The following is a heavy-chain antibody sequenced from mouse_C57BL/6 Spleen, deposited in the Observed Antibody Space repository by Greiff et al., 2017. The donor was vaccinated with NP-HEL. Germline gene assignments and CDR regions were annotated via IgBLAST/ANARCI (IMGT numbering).Heavy chain of an antibody. D-gene: IGHD2-2*01. CDR1: GFSLTSYG. CDR2: IWSDGST. J-gene: IGHJ3*01. V-gene: IGHV2-6-1*01. CDR3: ARHAYGYDEGAWFAY. Sequence: QVQLQQSGPGLVAPSQSLSITCTVSGFSLTSYGVHWVRQPPGKGLEWLVVIWSDGSTTYNSALKSRLSISKDNSKSQVFSKMNSLQTDDTAMYYCARHAYGYDEGAWFAYWGQGTLVTVSA.